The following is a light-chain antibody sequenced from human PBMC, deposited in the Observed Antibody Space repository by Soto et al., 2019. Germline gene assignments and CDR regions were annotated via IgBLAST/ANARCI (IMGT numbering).Light chain of an antibody. CDR3: ISYTSSSTHV. CDR2: DVS. Sequence: QSALTQPASVSGSPGQSITISCTGTSSDVGAYNFVSWYQQHPGKLPKLMIFDVSRRPSGVSDRFSGSKSGNTASLTISGLQAEDEGDYYCISYTSSSTHVFGSGTKLPVL. V-gene: IGLV2-14*03. CDR1: SSDVGAYNF. J-gene: IGLJ1*01.